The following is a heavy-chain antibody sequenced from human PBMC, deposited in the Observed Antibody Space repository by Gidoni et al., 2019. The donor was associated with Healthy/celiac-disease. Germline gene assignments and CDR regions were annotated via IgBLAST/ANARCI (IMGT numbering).Heavy chain of an antibody. CDR3: TTGTSPLRWRNQPRRNSGAFDI. Sequence: EVQLVESGGGLVKPGGSLRLSCAASGFTFSNAWMSWVRQAPGKGLEWVGRIKSKTDGGTTDYAAPVKGRFTISRDDSKNTLYLQMNSLKTEDTAVYYCTTGTSPLRWRNQPRRNSGAFDIWGQGTMVTVSS. CDR1: GFTFSNAW. D-gene: IGHD4-17*01. J-gene: IGHJ3*02. CDR2: IKSKTDGGTT. V-gene: IGHV3-15*01.